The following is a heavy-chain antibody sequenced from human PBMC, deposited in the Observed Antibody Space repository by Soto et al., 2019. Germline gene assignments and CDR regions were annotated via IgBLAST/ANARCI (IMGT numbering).Heavy chain of an antibody. V-gene: IGHV5-51*01. CDR3: ARHEGCYGSGSSSITVLYGTDV. D-gene: IGHD3-10*01. CDR2: IYPGDSDT. CDR1: GYSFTSYW. Sequence: GESVKISCKGSGYSFTSYWIGWVRQMPEKGLEWMGIIYPGDSDTRYSPSFQGQVTIPADKSIRTAYLQWSSPKDSHTAMYYCARHEGCYGSGSSSITVLYGTDVWGQGTKVTGSS. J-gene: IGHJ6*02.